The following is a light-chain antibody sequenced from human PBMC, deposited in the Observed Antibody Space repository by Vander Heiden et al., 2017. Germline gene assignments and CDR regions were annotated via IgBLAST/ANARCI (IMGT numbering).Light chain of an antibody. CDR1: QSISSY. Sequence: DIQMTQSPSSLSASVGDRVTITCRASQSISSYLNWYQQKPGKAPKLLIYAAFRLQSGVPSRFSGSGSGTDFTLTISSLQPEDFATYYCQQSDSTPWTFGQGTKVEIK. CDR2: AAF. CDR3: QQSDSTPWT. V-gene: IGKV1-39*01. J-gene: IGKJ1*01.